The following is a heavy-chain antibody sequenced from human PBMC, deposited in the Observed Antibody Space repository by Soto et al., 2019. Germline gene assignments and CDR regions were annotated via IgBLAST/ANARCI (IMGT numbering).Heavy chain of an antibody. J-gene: IGHJ4*02. D-gene: IGHD3-16*02. V-gene: IGHV1-8*01. CDR3: ARGLSDYIWGSYRRGGYFDY. CDR1: GYTFTSYD. CDR2: MNPNSGNT. Sequence: QVQLVQSGAEVKKPGASVKVSCKASGYTFTSYDINWVRQATGQGLEWMGWMNPNSGNTGYAQKFQGRVTMTRKTSISTAYMELSSLRSEDTAVYYCARGLSDYIWGSYRRGGYFDYWGQGALVTVSS.